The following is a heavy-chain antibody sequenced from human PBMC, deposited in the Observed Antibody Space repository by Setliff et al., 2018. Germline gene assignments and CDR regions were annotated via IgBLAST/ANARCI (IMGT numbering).Heavy chain of an antibody. CDR3: ARDNTILGATDH. CDR1: GGPLNSGSYY. D-gene: IGHD1-26*01. V-gene: IGHV4-61*02. J-gene: IGHJ4*02. CDR2: LHTSGSI. Sequence: SETLSLTCAVSGGPLNSGSYYWSWIRQSTERGLEWLGRLHTSGSITYNPALNSRVTISVDTSTNQFSLRLTSLTAADTAVYFCARDNTILGATDHWGQGTLVTVSS.